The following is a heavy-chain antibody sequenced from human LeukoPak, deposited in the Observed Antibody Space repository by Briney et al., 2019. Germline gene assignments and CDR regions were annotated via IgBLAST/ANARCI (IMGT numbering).Heavy chain of an antibody. Sequence: SVKVSCKASGGTFSSYAISWVRQAPGQGLEWMGGISPIFGTANYAQKFQGRVTITTDESTSTAYMELSSLRSEDTAVYYCARSNSGGNPLVDAFDIWGQGTMVTVSS. CDR2: ISPIFGTA. D-gene: IGHD4-23*01. J-gene: IGHJ3*02. CDR3: ARSNSGGNPLVDAFDI. V-gene: IGHV1-69*05. CDR1: GGTFSSYA.